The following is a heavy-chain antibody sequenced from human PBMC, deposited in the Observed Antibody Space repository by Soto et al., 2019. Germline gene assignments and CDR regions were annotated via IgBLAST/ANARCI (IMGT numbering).Heavy chain of an antibody. Sequence: EVRLVESGGTLVQPGRSLRLSCAGSGFMVGDYAMHWVRRAPGKGLEWVSGISWSSSSTAYADSVKGRFTISRDDAKNSLYLQMNSLRPEDTAFYYCVRANKRSLSGSFGGTNSYYFAHWGQGALVSVSS. CDR2: ISWSSSST. CDR3: VRANKRSLSGSFGGTNSYYFAH. J-gene: IGHJ4*02. V-gene: IGHV3-9*01. CDR1: GFMVGDYA. D-gene: IGHD1-26*01.